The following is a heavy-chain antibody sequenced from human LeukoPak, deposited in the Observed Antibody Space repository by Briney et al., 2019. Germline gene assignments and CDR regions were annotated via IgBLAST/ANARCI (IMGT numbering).Heavy chain of an antibody. CDR1: GLTPTNYG. J-gene: IGHJ3*02. Sequence: PGTSLRLSCAASGLTPTNYGMHWVRQAPGKGLEWVAVISYDGGNKYYADSVKGRFTISRDTSKNTLYLQMNSLRAGDTAVYYCARRRYGLGSYSDAFDIWGQGTMVTVSS. D-gene: IGHD3-10*01. CDR3: ARRRYGLGSYSDAFDI. CDR2: ISYDGGNK. V-gene: IGHV3-30*03.